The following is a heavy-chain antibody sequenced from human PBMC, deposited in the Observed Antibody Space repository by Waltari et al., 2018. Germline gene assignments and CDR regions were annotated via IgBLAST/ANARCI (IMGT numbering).Heavy chain of an antibody. J-gene: IGHJ4*02. CDR2: ISSSSSYI. V-gene: IGHV3-21*01. Sequence: WVRQAPGKGLEWVSSISSSSSYIYYADSVKGRFTISRDNAKNSLYLQMNSLRAEDTAVYYCARDRYYGSGSSFSGLRYPDYWGQGTLVTVSS. D-gene: IGHD3-10*01. CDR3: ARDRYYGSGSSFSGLRYPDY.